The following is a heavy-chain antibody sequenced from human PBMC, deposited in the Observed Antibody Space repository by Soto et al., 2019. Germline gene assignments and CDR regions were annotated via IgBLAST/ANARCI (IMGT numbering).Heavy chain of an antibody. V-gene: IGHV4-59*01. CDR2: IYYSGST. CDR3: ARAACYYDSSGYYCYWYFEL. CDR1: GGSISSYY. J-gene: IGHJ2*01. D-gene: IGHD3-22*01. Sequence: QVQLQESGPGLVKPSETLSLTCTVSGGSISSYYWSWIRQPPGKGLEWIGYIYYSGSTNYNPSLKSRVTISVDTSKNQFSLKLSSVTAADTAVYYCARAACYYDSSGYYCYWYFELWGRGTLVTVSS.